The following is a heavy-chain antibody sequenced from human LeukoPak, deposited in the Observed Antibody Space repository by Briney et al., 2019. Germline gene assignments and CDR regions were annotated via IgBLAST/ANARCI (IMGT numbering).Heavy chain of an antibody. J-gene: IGHJ4*02. CDR2: IWNDGSNK. CDR1: GFTFSIYG. V-gene: IGHV3-33*01. Sequence: GGSLRLSCAAAGFTFSIYGMHWVRQAPGKGLEWVAVIWNDGSNKYYADSVKGRFTISRDNSKNTLYLQMNSLRAEDTAVYSCARASGPFDYWGQGTLVTVSS. CDR3: ARASGPFDY. D-gene: IGHD3-10*01.